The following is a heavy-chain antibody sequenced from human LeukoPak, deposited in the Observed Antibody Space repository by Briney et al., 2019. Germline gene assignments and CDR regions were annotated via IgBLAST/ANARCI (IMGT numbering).Heavy chain of an antibody. V-gene: IGHV3-7*01. CDR2: IKQDGSEK. D-gene: IGHD6-13*01. CDR1: GFTFNSYS. Sequence: GSLRLSCAASGFTFNSYSMNWVRQAPGKGLEWVANIKQDGSEKYYVDSVKGRFTISRDNAKNSLYLQMNSLRAEDTAVYYCARGVRGSSWLSFDYWGQGTLVIVSS. CDR3: ARGVRGSSWLSFDY. J-gene: IGHJ4*02.